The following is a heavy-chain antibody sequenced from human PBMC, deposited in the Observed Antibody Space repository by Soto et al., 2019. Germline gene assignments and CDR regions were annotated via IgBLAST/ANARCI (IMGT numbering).Heavy chain of an antibody. J-gene: IGHJ6*02. CDR2: IYYSGTT. Sequence: QLQLQESGPGLVKPSETLSLTCNVPGGAINSETYYWAWIRQPPGKGLEWIGSIYYSGTTYYNPSLKSRVTISVDTSKNQFSLRLSSVTAADTAVYYCSRHGNGYSYGMDVWGQGTKVTVSS. CDR3: SRHGNGYSYGMDV. CDR1: GGAINSETYY. V-gene: IGHV4-39*01. D-gene: IGHD2-21*01.